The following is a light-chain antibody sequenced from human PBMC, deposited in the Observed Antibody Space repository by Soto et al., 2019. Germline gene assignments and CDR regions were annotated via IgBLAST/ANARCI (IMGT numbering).Light chain of an antibody. CDR1: QSLLYDNGYIY. CDR3: MQTLQAPRT. J-gene: IGKJ4*01. V-gene: IGKV2-28*01. CDR2: LGS. Sequence: DLVMTQSPLSLPVTPGEPASISCRSSQSLLYDNGYIYLDWYLQKPGRSPQLLIYLGSNRASGVPDRFSGSVSGTDFTLEISRVEADDVGLYYCMQTLQAPRTFGGGTKVEIK.